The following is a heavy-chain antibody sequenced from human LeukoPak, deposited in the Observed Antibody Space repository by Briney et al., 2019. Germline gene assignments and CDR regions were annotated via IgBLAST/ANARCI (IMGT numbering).Heavy chain of an antibody. CDR3: ARVSAGIAAFDY. D-gene: IGHD6-6*01. CDR2: IWYDGSNK. Sequence: GGSLRLSCAASGFTFSSYGMHWVRKAPGKGLERVAVIWYDGSNKYYADSVKGRFTISRDNSKNTLYLQMNSLRAEDTAVYYCARVSAGIAAFDYWGQGTLVTVSS. CDR1: GFTFSSYG. V-gene: IGHV3-33*01. J-gene: IGHJ4*02.